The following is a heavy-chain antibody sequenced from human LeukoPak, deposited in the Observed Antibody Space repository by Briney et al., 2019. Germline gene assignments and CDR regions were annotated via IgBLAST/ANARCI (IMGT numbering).Heavy chain of an antibody. D-gene: IGHD3-3*01. J-gene: IGHJ4*02. CDR2: ISAYNGNT. Sequence: WASVKVSCKASGYTFTSYGISWVRQAPGQGLEWMGWISAYNGNTNYAQKLQGRVTMTKDTSTSTAYMELRSLRSDDTAVYYCARGFWSGYYSRNYYFDYWGQGTLVTVSS. CDR3: ARGFWSGYYSRNYYFDY. CDR1: GYTFTSYG. V-gene: IGHV1-18*01.